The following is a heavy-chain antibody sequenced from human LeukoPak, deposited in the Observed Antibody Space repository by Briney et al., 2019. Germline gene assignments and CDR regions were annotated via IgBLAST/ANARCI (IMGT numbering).Heavy chain of an antibody. CDR1: GFTFSSYA. CDR2: ISGSGGST. J-gene: IGHJ4*02. D-gene: IGHD3-10*01. V-gene: IGHV3-23*01. Sequence: GGSLRLSCAASGFTFSSYAMSWVRQAPGKGLEWVSAISGSGGSTYYADSVKGRFTISRDNSKNTLYLQMNSLRAEDTAVYYCVNPPYGSGSYYASKWGQGTLVTVSS. CDR3: VNPPYGSGSYYASK.